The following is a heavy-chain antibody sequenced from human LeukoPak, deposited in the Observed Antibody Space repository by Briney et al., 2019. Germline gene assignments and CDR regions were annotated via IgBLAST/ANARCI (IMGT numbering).Heavy chain of an antibody. CDR1: GGSISSGDYS. J-gene: IGHJ4*02. V-gene: IGHV4-30-4*01. Sequence: PSQTLSLTCTVSGGSISSGDYSWSWIRQPPGKGLEWIGDIYYSGSTYYNPSLKSRVTISVDTSKNQFSLKLSSVTAADTAVYYCARDPVGYDSSGYSDTYFDYWGQGTLVTVSS. D-gene: IGHD3-22*01. CDR3: ARDPVGYDSSGYSDTYFDY. CDR2: IYYSGST.